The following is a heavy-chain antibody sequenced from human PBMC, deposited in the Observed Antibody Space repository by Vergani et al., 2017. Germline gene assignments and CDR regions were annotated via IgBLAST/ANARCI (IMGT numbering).Heavy chain of an antibody. CDR1: GFTFSSYA. CDR2: ISGSGGST. D-gene: IGHD6-13*01. Sequence: EVQLLESGGGLVQPGGSLRLSCAASGFTFSSYAMSWVRQAPGKGREWVSAISGSGGSTYYADAVKGRLTISRDNSTNTLYLQMNSLRAEDTAVYYCAKEGISYSSSGGYWGQGTLVTVSS. CDR3: AKEGISYSSSGGY. V-gene: IGHV3-23*01. J-gene: IGHJ4*02.